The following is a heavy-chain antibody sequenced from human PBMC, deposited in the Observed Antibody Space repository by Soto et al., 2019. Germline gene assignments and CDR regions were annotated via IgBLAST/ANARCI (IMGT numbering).Heavy chain of an antibody. Sequence: QVQLVQSGAEVKKPGASVKVSCKASGYTFTSYYMHWVRQAPGQGLEWMGIINPSGGSTSYAQKFQGRVTMPRDTSTSTVYMELSSLRSEDTAVYYCAREYGLDYDFWSGYSHWFDPWGQGTLVTVSS. V-gene: IGHV1-46*01. CDR1: GYTFTSYY. J-gene: IGHJ5*02. CDR2: INPSGGST. CDR3: AREYGLDYDFWSGYSHWFDP. D-gene: IGHD3-3*01.